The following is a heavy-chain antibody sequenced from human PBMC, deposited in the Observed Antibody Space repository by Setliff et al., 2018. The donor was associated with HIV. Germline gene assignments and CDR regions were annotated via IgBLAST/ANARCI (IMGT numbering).Heavy chain of an antibody. J-gene: IGHJ4*02. V-gene: IGHV1-18*01. CDR1: GYTFNDYG. D-gene: IGHD6-13*01. CDR2: ISGHNGYT. Sequence: ASVKVSCKTSGYTFNDYGISWVRQAPGHGLEWMGWISGHNGYTNYAQKVQYRVTMTTDTSTSTAYMELRGLRSDDTAVYYCAKTIAAAATLPFDFWGQGTLVTVSS. CDR3: AKTIAAAATLPFDF.